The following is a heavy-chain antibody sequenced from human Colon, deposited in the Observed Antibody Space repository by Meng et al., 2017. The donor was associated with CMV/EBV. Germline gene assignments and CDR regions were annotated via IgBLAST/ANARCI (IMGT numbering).Heavy chain of an antibody. V-gene: IGHV3-21*01. CDR2: ISGSSNYI. CDR3: ARGGTTMVQAFDY. J-gene: IGHJ4*02. Sequence: GESLKISCAASGFTFSSYSMNWVRQAPGKGLEWVSSISGSSNYIFYADSLRGRFTISRDNAKNSLSLQINSLRAEDTAIYYCARGGTTMVQAFDYWGQGTLVTVSS. D-gene: IGHD5-18*01. CDR1: GFTFSSYS.